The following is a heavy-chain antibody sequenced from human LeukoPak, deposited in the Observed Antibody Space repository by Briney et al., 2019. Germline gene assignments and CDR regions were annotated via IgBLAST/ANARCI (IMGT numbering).Heavy chain of an antibody. Sequence: GGSLRLSCAASAFSFSTTWMHWVRQAPGKGLVWVSRIISDGSSTTYADSVKGRFTTFRDNAKNMLYLQMNNLRAEDTAVYYCATDGGYAFDIWGQGTMVTVSS. D-gene: IGHD3-10*01. CDR3: ATDGGYAFDI. V-gene: IGHV3-74*01. CDR2: IISDGSST. CDR1: AFSFSTTW. J-gene: IGHJ3*02.